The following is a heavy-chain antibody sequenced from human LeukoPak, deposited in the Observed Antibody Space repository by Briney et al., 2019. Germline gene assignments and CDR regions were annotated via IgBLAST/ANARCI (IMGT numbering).Heavy chain of an antibody. D-gene: IGHD5-18*01. V-gene: IGHV4-30-4*07. J-gene: IGHJ4*02. Sequence: PSQTLSLTCAVSGGSISSGGYSWSWIRQPPGEGLEWIGYIYYSGSTYYNPSLKSRVTISVDTSKNQFPLNLNSVTAADTAVYFCARGSYSYGNAFDSWGQGTLVTVSS. CDR2: IYYSGST. CDR3: ARGSYSYGNAFDS. CDR1: GGSISSGGYS.